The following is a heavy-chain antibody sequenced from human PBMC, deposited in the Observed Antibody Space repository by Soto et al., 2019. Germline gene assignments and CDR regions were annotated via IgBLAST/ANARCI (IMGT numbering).Heavy chain of an antibody. Sequence: QVQLVESGGGVVQPGRSLRLSCGASGFTFSSHGMHWVRQAPGKGLEWVAVIWYDGTNKYYADSVKGRFTISRDNSRNTVSLQMNSLRLEDTAVYYCARWGDNKVFDYWGQGTLVSVSS. D-gene: IGHD3-10*01. CDR3: ARWGDNKVFDY. CDR2: IWYDGTNK. J-gene: IGHJ4*02. V-gene: IGHV3-33*01. CDR1: GFTFSSHG.